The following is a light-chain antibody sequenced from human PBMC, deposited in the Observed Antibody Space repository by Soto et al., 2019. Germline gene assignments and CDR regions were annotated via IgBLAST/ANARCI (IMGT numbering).Light chain of an antibody. Sequence: QSVLTQPASVSGSPGQSITISCTGTSSDVGGYNHVSWYQHHSGKVPKLMIYEVSNRPSGVSDRFSGSKSGNTASLTISGLQAEDEADYYCNSYTRSSGFWVFGGGTQLTVL. J-gene: IGLJ3*02. V-gene: IGLV2-14*01. CDR3: NSYTRSSGFWV. CDR2: EVS. CDR1: SSDVGGYNH.